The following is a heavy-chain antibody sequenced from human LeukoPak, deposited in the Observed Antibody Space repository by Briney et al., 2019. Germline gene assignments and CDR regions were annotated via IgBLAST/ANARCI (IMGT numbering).Heavy chain of an antibody. CDR1: GGTFSSYA. J-gene: IGHJ4*02. Sequence: ASVKVSCKTSGGTFSSYALSWVRQAPGQGLEWMGGIIPLFVKANYADEFLGRITITADESTNTAYMELSSLRSEDTAVYYCARDRHIVVVTASYYFDYWGQGTLVTVSS. D-gene: IGHD2-21*02. CDR2: IIPLFVKA. CDR3: ARDRHIVVVTASYYFDY. V-gene: IGHV1-69*13.